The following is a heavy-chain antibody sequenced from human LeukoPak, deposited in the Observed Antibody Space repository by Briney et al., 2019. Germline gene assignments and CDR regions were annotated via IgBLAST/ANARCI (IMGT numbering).Heavy chain of an antibody. V-gene: IGHV3-9*01. J-gene: IGHJ4*02. CDR3: AKGEGDSSGYYPPYFDY. CDR1: GFTFDDYA. D-gene: IGHD3-22*01. CDR2: ISWNSGSI. Sequence: GRSLRLSCAASGFTFDDYAMHWVRQAPGKGLEWVSGISWNSGSIGYADSVKGRFTISRDNAKNSLYLQMNSLRAEDTALYYCAKGEGDSSGYYPPYFDYWGQGTLVTVSS.